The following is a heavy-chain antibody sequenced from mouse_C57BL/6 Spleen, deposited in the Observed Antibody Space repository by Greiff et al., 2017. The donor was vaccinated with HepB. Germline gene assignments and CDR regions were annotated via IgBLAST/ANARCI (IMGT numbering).Heavy chain of an antibody. CDR2: ISGGGGNT. CDR3: ARHYGSRNFDY. CDR1: GFTFSSYT. D-gene: IGHD1-1*01. J-gene: IGHJ2*01. V-gene: IGHV5-9*01. Sequence: EVQRVESGGGLVKPGGSLKLSCAASGFTFSSYTMSWVRQTPEKRLEWVATISGGGGNTYYPDSVKGRFTISRDNAKNTLYLQMSSLRSEDTALYYCARHYGSRNFDYWGQGTTLTVSS.